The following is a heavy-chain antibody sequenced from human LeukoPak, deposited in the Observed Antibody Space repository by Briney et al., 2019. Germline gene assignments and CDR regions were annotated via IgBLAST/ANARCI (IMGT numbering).Heavy chain of an antibody. CDR3: ARDRGSSGWYEFDY. J-gene: IGHJ4*02. Sequence: GGSLRLSCAVSGFGVSSNHVAWVRQAPGKGLEWVANIKQDGSEKYYVDSVKGRFTISRDNAKNSLYLQMNSPRAEDTAVYYCARDRGSSGWYEFDYWGQGTLVTVSS. V-gene: IGHV3-7*01. CDR2: IKQDGSEK. CDR1: GFGVSSNH. D-gene: IGHD6-19*01.